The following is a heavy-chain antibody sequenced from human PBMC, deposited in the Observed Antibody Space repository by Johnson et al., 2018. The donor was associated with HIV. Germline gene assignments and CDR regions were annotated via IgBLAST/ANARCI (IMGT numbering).Heavy chain of an antibody. CDR2: ISYDAITK. Sequence: QVQLVESGGGVVQPGRSLRLSCAASGFTFSTCAMHWVRQAPGKGLEWVAVISYDAITKYYADSVKGRFTISRDNSKSMLHLQMSSLKSDDTGVYYCTTHLTIFGAVILDGFDIWGLGTEVNVSS. CDR1: GFTFSTCA. D-gene: IGHD3-3*01. V-gene: IGHV3-30*04. CDR3: TTHLTIFGAVILDGFDI. J-gene: IGHJ3*02.